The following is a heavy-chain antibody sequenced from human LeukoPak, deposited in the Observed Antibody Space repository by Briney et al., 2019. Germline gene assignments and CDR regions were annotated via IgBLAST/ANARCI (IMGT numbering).Heavy chain of an antibody. J-gene: IGHJ4*02. CDR3: ARGWGE. CDR1: GFTLSGYE. CDR2: ISSSGSNK. Sequence: GGSLRLSCAASGFTLSGYEMNWVRQAPGKGLEWVSYISSSGSNKNYADSVKGRFTVSRDNAKNSLFLQMNSLRVDDTAVYYCARGWGEGGQGTLVTVSS. D-gene: IGHD3-10*01. V-gene: IGHV3-48*03.